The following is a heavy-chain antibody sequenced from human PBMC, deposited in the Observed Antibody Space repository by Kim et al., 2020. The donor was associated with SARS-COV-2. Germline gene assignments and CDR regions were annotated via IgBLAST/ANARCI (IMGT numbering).Heavy chain of an antibody. CDR1: GFPFSNYA. Sequence: GGYLRLSCAASGFPFSNYAMSWVRQAPGKGLEWVSAISGHGSNTYYADSVKGRFTISRDKSKSMLFLQMNSLRGEDTAVYYCAKDLVGSGDYYNFIDCWGQGTLVTVSS. CDR3: AKDLVGSGDYYNFIDC. V-gene: IGHV3-23*01. CDR2: ISGHGSNT. J-gene: IGHJ4*02. D-gene: IGHD3-10*01.